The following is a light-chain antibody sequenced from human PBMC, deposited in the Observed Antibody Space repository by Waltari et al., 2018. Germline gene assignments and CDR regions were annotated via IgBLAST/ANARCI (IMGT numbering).Light chain of an antibody. V-gene: IGKV3-15*01. CDR2: AAS. Sequence: EIVMTQSPATLSVSPGERATLSCRASQSVNDNFAWYQQKPGQAPRLLIYAASTRATGIPARFSGSGSGTEFTLTISSLQSEDFAVYYCQQYNNWPPWTFGQGTTVEIK. CDR3: QQYNNWPPWT. J-gene: IGKJ1*01. CDR1: QSVNDN.